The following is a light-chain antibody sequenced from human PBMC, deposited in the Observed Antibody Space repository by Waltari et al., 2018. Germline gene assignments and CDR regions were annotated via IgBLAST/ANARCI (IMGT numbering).Light chain of an antibody. J-gene: IGKJ4*01. CDR2: AAS. CDR3: QQSFTTPREI. V-gene: IGKV1-39*01. Sequence: DIQMTQSPSSLSAAVGDRVTITCRASQSINNYLNWYQKKPGKAPKLLIYAASYLESGVPSRFSGRGSGTDFTLTISSLQPEDFATYYCQQSFTTPREIFGGGTKVEIK. CDR1: QSINNY.